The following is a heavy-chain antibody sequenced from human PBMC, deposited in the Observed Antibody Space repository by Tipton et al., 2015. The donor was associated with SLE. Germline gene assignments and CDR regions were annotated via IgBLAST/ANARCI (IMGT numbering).Heavy chain of an antibody. J-gene: IGHJ5*02. CDR2: INHSGST. Sequence: LRLSCAVYGGSFSGYYWSWIRQPPGKGLEWIGEINHSGSTNYNPSLKSRVTISLDTSKNQFSLKLSSVTAADTAVYYCARKIAGAWFDPWGQGTLVTVSS. CDR1: GGSFSGYY. CDR3: ARKIAGAWFDP. D-gene: IGHD6-13*01. V-gene: IGHV4-34*01.